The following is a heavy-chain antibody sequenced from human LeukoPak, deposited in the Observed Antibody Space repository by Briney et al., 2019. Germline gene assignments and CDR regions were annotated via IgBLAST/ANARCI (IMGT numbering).Heavy chain of an antibody. CDR2: VSASGSA. J-gene: IGHJ6*03. Sequence: SQTLSLTCTVSGGSVSSSTYYWSWIRQPAGKGLEWLGRVSASGSATYNPSLKSRVTISVDTSKNQFSLNLSSVTAADTALYYCARFPYGDYPEGYYYYMDVWGKGTTVTVSS. V-gene: IGHV4-61*02. CDR1: GGSVSSSTYY. D-gene: IGHD4-17*01. CDR3: ARFPYGDYPEGYYYYMDV.